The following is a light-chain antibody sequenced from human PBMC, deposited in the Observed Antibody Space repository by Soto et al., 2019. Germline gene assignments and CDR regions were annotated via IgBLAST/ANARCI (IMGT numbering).Light chain of an antibody. CDR1: QSVSSN. V-gene: IGKV3-15*01. Sequence: EIVLTQSPGTLSLSPGERATLSCRASQSVSSNLAWYQQKPGRAPRLLIYGASTRATGIPARFSGGGSGTEFTLTISSLQSEDFAVYYCQQYNSWPPWTFGQGTKVDIK. CDR3: QQYNSWPPWT. CDR2: GAS. J-gene: IGKJ1*01.